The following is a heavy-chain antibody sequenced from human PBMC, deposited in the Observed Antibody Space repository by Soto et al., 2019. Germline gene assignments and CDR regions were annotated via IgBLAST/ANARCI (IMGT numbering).Heavy chain of an antibody. Sequence: EMQLLVSGGGLAQPGGSLRLSCAASGFGFSSYAMSWVRQAPGKGLEGVSGITPGGGTTNYADSVKGRFTISRDNSNNTLYLETNSLRVEDTAIYYCAKDRGGEFTSSKYFDYWGQGTLVTVSS. CDR1: GFGFSSYA. CDR3: AKDRGGEFTSSKYFDY. V-gene: IGHV3-23*01. J-gene: IGHJ4*02. CDR2: ITPGGGTT. D-gene: IGHD3-16*01.